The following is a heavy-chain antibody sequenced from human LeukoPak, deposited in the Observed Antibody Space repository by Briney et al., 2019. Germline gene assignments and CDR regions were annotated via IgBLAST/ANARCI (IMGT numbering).Heavy chain of an antibody. CDR2: IPWTNAGV. CDR3: AKGRGAATTYGMNV. V-gene: IGHV3-9*01. Sequence: GRSLRLSCAASGFKFDDYGMHWVRQAPGKGLEWVSSIPWTNAGVGYADSVKGRCTISRDNAKNSPYLELRSLRAEDTAVYYCAKGRGAATTYGMNVWGQGTTVIVSS. J-gene: IGHJ6*02. D-gene: IGHD2-15*01. CDR1: GFKFDDYG.